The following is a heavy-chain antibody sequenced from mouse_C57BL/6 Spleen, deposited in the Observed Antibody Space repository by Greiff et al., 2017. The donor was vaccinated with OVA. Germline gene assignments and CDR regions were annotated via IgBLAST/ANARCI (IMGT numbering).Heavy chain of an antibody. Sequence: QVQLQQPGAELVKPGASVKMSCKASGYTFTSYWITWVKQRPGQGLEWIGDIYPGSGSTNYNEKFKSKATLTVDTSSSTAYMQLSSLTSEDSAVYYCARDDYYGSSYGSAMDYWGQGTSVTVSS. CDR2: IYPGSGST. CDR1: GYTFTSYW. J-gene: IGHJ4*01. D-gene: IGHD1-1*01. V-gene: IGHV1-55*01. CDR3: ARDDYYGSSYGSAMDY.